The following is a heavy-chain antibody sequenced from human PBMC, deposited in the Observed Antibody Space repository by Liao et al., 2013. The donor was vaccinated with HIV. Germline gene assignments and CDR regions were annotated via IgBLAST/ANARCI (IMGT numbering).Heavy chain of an antibody. J-gene: IGHJ4*02. CDR1: HGSMSSYY. Sequence: QVQLQESGPRLVKPSGTLSLTCSVSHGSMSSYYWSWIRQPAGKGLEWIGRIYSSGSTNSNPSLTSRVTMSVDTSKNQFSLNLNSVTAADTAVYYCARDQYYYDSSGHYFDFWGQGSLVTVSS. V-gene: IGHV4-4*07. CDR2: IYSSGST. D-gene: IGHD3-22*01. CDR3: ARDQYYYDSSGHYFDF.